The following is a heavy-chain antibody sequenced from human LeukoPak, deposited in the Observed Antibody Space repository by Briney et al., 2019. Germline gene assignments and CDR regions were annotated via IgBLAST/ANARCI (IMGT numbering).Heavy chain of an antibody. V-gene: IGHV1-69*04. CDR3: AREQEYNWNDVSNWFDP. J-gene: IGHJ5*02. CDR1: GGTFGSYA. Sequence: SVKVSCKASGGTFGSYAISWVRQAPGQGLEWMGRIIPILGIANYAQKFQGRVTITADKSTSTAYMELSSLRSEDTAVYYCAREQEYNWNDVSNWFDPWGQGTLVTVSS. D-gene: IGHD1-20*01. CDR2: IIPILGIA.